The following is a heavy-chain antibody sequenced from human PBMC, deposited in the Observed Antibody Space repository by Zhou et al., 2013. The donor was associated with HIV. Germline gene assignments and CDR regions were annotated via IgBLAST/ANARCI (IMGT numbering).Heavy chain of an antibody. D-gene: IGHD5-18*01. CDR2: IIPILGIA. CDR1: GGTFSSYA. J-gene: IGHJ5*02. CDR3: ARDSSGYSYDKPFNNWFDP. Sequence: QVQLVQSGAEVKKPGSSVKVSCKASGGTFSSYAISWVRQAPGQGLEWMGRIIPILGIANYAQKFQGRVTITADKSTSTAYMELSSLRSEDTAVYYCARDSSGYSYDKPFNNWFDPWGQGTLVTVSS. V-gene: IGHV1-69*04.